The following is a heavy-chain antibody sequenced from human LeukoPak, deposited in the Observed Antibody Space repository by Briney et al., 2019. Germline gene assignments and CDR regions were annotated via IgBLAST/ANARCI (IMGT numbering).Heavy chain of an antibody. CDR3: ARGRSPGTSMEYYYYMDV. V-gene: IGHV1-8*03. Sequence: ASVKVSCKASGYTFTNYDINWVRQATGQGLEWMGWMNPNSGTTGYAQKFLGRVTITRNTSISTTYMELSNLRSEDTAVYYCARGRSPGTSMEYYYYMDVWGKGTTVTVSS. CDR2: MNPNSGTT. J-gene: IGHJ6*03. D-gene: IGHD1-1*01. CDR1: GYTFTNYD.